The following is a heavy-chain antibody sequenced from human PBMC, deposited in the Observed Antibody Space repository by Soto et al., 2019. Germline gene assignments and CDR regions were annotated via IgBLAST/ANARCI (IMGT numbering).Heavy chain of an antibody. CDR1: GGSISSGGYS. Sequence: SETLSLTCAVSGGSISSGGYSWSWIRQPPGKGLEWIGYIYHSGSTYYNPSLKSRITISVDRSKNQFSLKLSSVTAADTAVYYCARAHYGDYGYGMDVWGQGTTVTVSS. CDR2: IYHSGST. J-gene: IGHJ6*02. D-gene: IGHD4-17*01. CDR3: ARAHYGDYGYGMDV. V-gene: IGHV4-30-2*01.